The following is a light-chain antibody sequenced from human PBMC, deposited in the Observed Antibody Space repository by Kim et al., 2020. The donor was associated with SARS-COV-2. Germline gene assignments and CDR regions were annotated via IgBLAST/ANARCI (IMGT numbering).Light chain of an antibody. CDR2: AAS. V-gene: IGKV1-27*01. CDR1: QGIATY. J-gene: IGKJ1*01. CDR3: QKYNTAPWT. Sequence: DIQMTQSPSSLSASVGYRVTITCRASQGIATYLAWYQQKPGKAPKLLIYAASTLQSGVPSRFSGSGSGTDFALTISSLQPEDVATYYCQKYNTAPWTFGPGTKVDIK.